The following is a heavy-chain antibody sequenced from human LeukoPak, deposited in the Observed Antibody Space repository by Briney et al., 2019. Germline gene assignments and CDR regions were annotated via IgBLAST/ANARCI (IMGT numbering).Heavy chain of an antibody. J-gene: IGHJ4*02. Sequence: GGSLRLSCAASGFTFSSYSMNRVRQAPGKGLEWVSYISSSSSTIYYADSVKGRFTISRDNSKNTLYLQMNSLRAEDTAVYYCAKDHLFDYWGQGTLVTVSS. CDR2: ISSSSSTI. D-gene: IGHD1-14*01. V-gene: IGHV3-48*01. CDR1: GFTFSSYS. CDR3: AKDHLFDY.